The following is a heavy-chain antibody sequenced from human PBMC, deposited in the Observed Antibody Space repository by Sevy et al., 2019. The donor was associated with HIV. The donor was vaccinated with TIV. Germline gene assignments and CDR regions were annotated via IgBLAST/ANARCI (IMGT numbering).Heavy chain of an antibody. CDR1: GFTFSSYA. Sequence: GGSLRLSCAASGFTFSSYAMSWVRQAPGKGLEWVSAISGSGGSTYYADSVKGRFTISRDNSKNTLYLQMNSLRAEDTAVYYCAKETSLCVGGDCYSGTGDAFDIWGQGTMVTVSS. V-gene: IGHV3-23*01. J-gene: IGHJ3*02. CDR2: ISGSGGST. CDR3: AKETSLCVGGDCYSGTGDAFDI. D-gene: IGHD2-21*02.